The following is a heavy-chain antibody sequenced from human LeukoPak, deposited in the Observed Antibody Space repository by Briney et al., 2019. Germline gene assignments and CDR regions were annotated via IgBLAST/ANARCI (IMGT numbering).Heavy chain of an antibody. CDR2: IYYSGNT. Sequence: SETLSLTCTVSGGSTSSYYWNWIRQPPWKGLEWIGYIYYSGNTNYNPSLESRVTISVDTSKRQFSLKLTSVTAADTAVYYCARGKENSSSWTTGLVDYWGQGILVTVSS. V-gene: IGHV4-59*01. D-gene: IGHD6-13*01. CDR1: GGSTSSYY. J-gene: IGHJ4*02. CDR3: ARGKENSSSWTTGLVDY.